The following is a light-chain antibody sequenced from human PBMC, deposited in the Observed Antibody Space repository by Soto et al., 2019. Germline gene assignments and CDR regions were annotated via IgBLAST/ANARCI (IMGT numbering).Light chain of an antibody. CDR3: QQSYSTPRT. CDR1: QRISSY. J-gene: IGKJ1*01. V-gene: IGKV1-39*01. CDR2: AAS. Sequence: DIQMTQSPSSLSASVGARVTITCRASQRISSYLKWYQHKPGKAPKLLIYAASSLQSGVPSRFSGSGSGTDFNLTVSSLQPEDFATYYCQQSYSTPRTFGQGTRVEVK.